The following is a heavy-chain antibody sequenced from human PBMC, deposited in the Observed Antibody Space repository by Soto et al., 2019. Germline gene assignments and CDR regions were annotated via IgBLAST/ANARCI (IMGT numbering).Heavy chain of an antibody. CDR3: ARFFGSGFDC. CDR2: ISTSGATR. D-gene: IGHD6-19*01. CDR1: GLTLSTDS. V-gene: IGHV3-48*02. J-gene: IGHJ4*02. Sequence: PVRALTRSGVASGLTLSTDSLNWVRQAPGKGLEWVAHISTSGATRYYADSVKGRFTISRDNAKTTLYLQMDSLRNEDTAVYCCARFFGSGFDCWGQGTPVTGSS.